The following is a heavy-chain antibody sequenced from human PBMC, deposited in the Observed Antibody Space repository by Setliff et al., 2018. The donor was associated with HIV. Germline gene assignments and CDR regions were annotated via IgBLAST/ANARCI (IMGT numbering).Heavy chain of an antibody. CDR3: ARDFYSSTSGAVPD. J-gene: IGHJ6*02. Sequence: PGGSLRLSCGASGFSFSSYSMNWVRQAPGKGLEWVAVISSDGSDKYYADSVKGRFTISRDNSKNTLYLQMNNLRVEDTAVYYCARDFYSSTSGAVPDWGQGTAVTVSS. V-gene: IGHV3-30*12. CDR2: ISSDGSDK. CDR1: GFSFSSYS. D-gene: IGHD6-6*01.